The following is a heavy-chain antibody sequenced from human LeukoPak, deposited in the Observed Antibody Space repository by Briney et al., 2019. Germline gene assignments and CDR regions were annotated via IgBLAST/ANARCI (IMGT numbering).Heavy chain of an antibody. CDR3: ARDKLVIIHYYYYYGMDV. J-gene: IGHJ6*02. CDR1: GYTFTSYG. CDR2: ISAYNGNT. D-gene: IGHD3/OR15-3a*01. V-gene: IGHV1-18*01. Sequence: ASVKVSCKASGYTFTSYGISWVRQAPGQGLEWMGWISAYNGNTNYAQKLQGIVTMTTDTSTSTAYMELRSLRSDDTAVYYCARDKLVIIHYYYYYGMDVWGQGTTVTVSS.